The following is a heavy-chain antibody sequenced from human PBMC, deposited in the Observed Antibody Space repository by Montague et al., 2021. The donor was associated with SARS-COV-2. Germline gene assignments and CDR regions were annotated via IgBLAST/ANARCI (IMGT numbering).Heavy chain of an antibody. V-gene: IGHV4-34*01. CDR3: ARSHYSVSWCPD. Sequence: SETLSLTCAIYGGSFSGYFWSWIRQSPGKGLEWIGEISYTGHTRYNPSLQSRVSISGDSSENQISLTLTSVTAADTAVYYCARSHYSVSWCPDWGQGTLVTVSS. CDR2: ISYTGHT. D-gene: IGHD5/OR15-5a*01. J-gene: IGHJ4*02. CDR1: GGSFSGYF.